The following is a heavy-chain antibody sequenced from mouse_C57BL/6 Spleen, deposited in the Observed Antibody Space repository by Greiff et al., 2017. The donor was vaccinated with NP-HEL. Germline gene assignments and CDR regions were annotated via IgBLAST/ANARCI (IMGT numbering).Heavy chain of an antibody. CDR2: IDPSDSYT. V-gene: IGHV1-50*01. CDR3: ARSWDGDYAMDY. CDR1: GYTFTSYW. Sequence: VQLQQPGAELVKPGASVKLSCKASGYTFTSYWMQWVKQRPGQGLEWIGEIDPSDSYTNYNQKFKGKATLTVDTSSSTAYMQLSSLTSEDSAVYYCARSWDGDYAMDYWGQGTSVTVSS. J-gene: IGHJ4*01. D-gene: IGHD4-1*01.